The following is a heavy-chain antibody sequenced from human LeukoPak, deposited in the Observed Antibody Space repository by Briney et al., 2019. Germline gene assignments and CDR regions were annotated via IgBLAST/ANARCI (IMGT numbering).Heavy chain of an antibody. CDR3: ARIVRGYDPGAFDY. CDR2: INHSGRT. J-gene: IGHJ4*02. Sequence: PSETLSLTCAVDGGSFIGNYWGWTRQPPGKGLEWSGEINHSGRTNNNPSRKSRVTISVDTSKHQFPLKLSSVTPPDTAVYYCARIVRGYDPGAFDYWGQGTLVTVSS. D-gene: IGHD5-12*01. V-gene: IGHV4-34*01. CDR1: GGSFIGNY.